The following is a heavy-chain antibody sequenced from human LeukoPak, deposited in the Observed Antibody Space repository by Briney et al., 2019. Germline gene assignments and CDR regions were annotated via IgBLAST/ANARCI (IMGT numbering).Heavy chain of an antibody. CDR2: ISGSGSTI. V-gene: IGHV3-23*01. CDR3: ARDLIVDY. J-gene: IGHJ4*02. CDR1: GFTFSSYA. D-gene: IGHD2-15*01. Sequence: GGSLRLSCAASGFTFSSYAMSWVRQAPGKGLEWVSAISGSGSTIYYADSVKGRFTISRDNAKNSLYLQMNSLRAEDTAVYYCARDLIVDYWGQGTLVTVSS.